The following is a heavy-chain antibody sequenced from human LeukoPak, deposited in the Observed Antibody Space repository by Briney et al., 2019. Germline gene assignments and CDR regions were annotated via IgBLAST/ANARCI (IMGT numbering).Heavy chain of an antibody. Sequence: SETLSLTRTVSGGSISSYYWSWIRQPPGKGLEWIGYIYYSGSTNYNPSLKSRVTISVDTSKNQFSLKLSSVTAADTAVYYCASSYDTSWFDPWGQGTLVTVSS. CDR1: GGSISSYY. CDR2: IYYSGST. J-gene: IGHJ5*02. V-gene: IGHV4-59*01. CDR3: ASSYDTSWFDP. D-gene: IGHD3-22*01.